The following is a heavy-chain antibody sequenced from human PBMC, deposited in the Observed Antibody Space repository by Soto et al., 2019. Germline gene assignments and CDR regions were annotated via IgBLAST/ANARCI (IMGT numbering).Heavy chain of an antibody. J-gene: IGHJ6*02. CDR3: ARVADYVWGSYPKMYGMDV. CDR1: GFTFSSYE. D-gene: IGHD3-16*01. V-gene: IGHV3-48*03. CDR2: ISSSGSTI. Sequence: GESLKISCAASGFTFSSYEMNWVRQAPGKGLEWVSYISSSGSTIYYADSVKGRFTISRDNAKNSLYLQMNSLRAEDTAVYYCARVADYVWGSYPKMYGMDVWGQGTTVTVSS.